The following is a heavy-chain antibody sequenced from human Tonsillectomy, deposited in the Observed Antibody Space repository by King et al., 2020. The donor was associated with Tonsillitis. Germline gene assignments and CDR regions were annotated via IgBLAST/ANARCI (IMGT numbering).Heavy chain of an antibody. V-gene: IGHV3-23*04. D-gene: IGHD3-10*01. CDR3: AKDPAHITMVRGVIITGAFDI. CDR2: ISGSGSST. J-gene: IGHJ3*02. Sequence: VQLVESGGGLVQPGGSLRLSCAASGFTFSSYAMSWVRQAPGKGLEWGSGISGSGSSTYYADSVKGRFLISRDNSKNTLYLQMNSLRAEDTAVYYCAKDPAHITMVRGVIITGAFDIWGQGTMVTVSS. CDR1: GFTFSSYA.